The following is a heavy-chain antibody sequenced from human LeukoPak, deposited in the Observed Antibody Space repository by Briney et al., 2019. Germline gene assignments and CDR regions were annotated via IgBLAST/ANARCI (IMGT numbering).Heavy chain of an antibody. CDR1: GFTFSSYS. CDR2: ISSSSSYI. CDR3: AREDSSGYYYVGY. D-gene: IGHD3-22*01. Sequence: PGGSLRLSCAASGFTFSSYSMNWVRQAPGKGLEWVSSISSSSSYIYYADSVKGRFTISRDNAKNSLYLQMNSLRAEDTAVYYCAREDSSGYYYVGYWGQGTLVTVS. V-gene: IGHV3-21*01. J-gene: IGHJ4*02.